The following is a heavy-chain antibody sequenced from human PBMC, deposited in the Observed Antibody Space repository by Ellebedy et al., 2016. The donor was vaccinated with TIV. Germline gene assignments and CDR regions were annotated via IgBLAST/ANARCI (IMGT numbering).Heavy chain of an antibody. CDR1: GFPFSSHS. V-gene: IGHV3-48*02. CDR3: ARGGYCATTSCSSAGFDP. J-gene: IGHJ5*02. D-gene: IGHD2-2*03. Sequence: GESLKISCAASGFPFSSHSVNWVRQAPGKGLEWVAYISSSSDVIYYADSVKGRFTVSRDNAKNALFLQMNSLRDGDTALYYCARGGYCATTSCSSAGFDPWGQGTLVTVSS. CDR2: ISSSSDVI.